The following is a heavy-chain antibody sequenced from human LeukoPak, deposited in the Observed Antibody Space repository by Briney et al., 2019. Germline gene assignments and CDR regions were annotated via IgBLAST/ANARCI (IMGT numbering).Heavy chain of an antibody. CDR1: GFTFRSYG. Sequence: QPGGSLTLSCTGSGFTFRSYGMHWVRQAPGKGLEWVAYTRDDASKTWYGGSVKGRFTISRDNSKNTLYLQMNSLRAEDTAVYYCAKRLAELLSFMGPGYLDYWGQGTLVTVSS. CDR2: TRDDASKT. D-gene: IGHD1-26*01. J-gene: IGHJ4*02. CDR3: AKRLAELLSFMGPGYLDY. V-gene: IGHV3-30*02.